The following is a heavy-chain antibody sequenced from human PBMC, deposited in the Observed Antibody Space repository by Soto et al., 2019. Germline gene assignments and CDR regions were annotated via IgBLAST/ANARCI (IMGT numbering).Heavy chain of an antibody. D-gene: IGHD5-12*01. J-gene: IGHJ4*02. V-gene: IGHV2-5*02. CDR3: AHKGDGYRGFKY. CDR1: GFSLFTSGVG. Sequence: ITLKESGPTLVKPTQTLTLTCTLSGFSLFTSGVGVGWIRQPPGEALEWLALIYWDDDKRYSPILRSRLTITKDTSKNQVVLTVTNMEPVDTATYYCAHKGDGYRGFKYWGQGTLVTVSS. CDR2: IYWDDDK.